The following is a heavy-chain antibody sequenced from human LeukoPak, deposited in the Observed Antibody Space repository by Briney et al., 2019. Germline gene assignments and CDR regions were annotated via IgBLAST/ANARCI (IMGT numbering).Heavy chain of an antibody. D-gene: IGHD2-2*01. CDR3: ARVGCSSTSCYLHY. J-gene: IGHJ4*02. CDR2: INHSGST. Sequence: PSETLSLTCTVSGGSITSYYWSWIRQPPGKGLEWIGEINHSGSTNYNPSLKSRVTISVDTSKNQFSLKLSSVTAADTAVYYCARVGCSSTSCYLHYWGQGTLVAVSS. CDR1: GGSITSYY. V-gene: IGHV4-34*01.